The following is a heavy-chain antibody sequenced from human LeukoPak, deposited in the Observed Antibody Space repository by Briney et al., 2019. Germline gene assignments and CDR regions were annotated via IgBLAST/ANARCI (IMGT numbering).Heavy chain of an antibody. V-gene: IGHV3-23*01. Sequence: GGSLRLSCAASGFTFSSNSMTWVRQTPGKGLEWVSGISGSGDSTFYADSVKGRFTISRDNSRNTLYLQMSSLRPEDTAVYYCTKWSGFGDDWGEGTLVTVSS. CDR2: ISGSGDST. CDR3: TKWSGFGDD. CDR1: GFTFSSNS. J-gene: IGHJ4*02. D-gene: IGHD3-10*01.